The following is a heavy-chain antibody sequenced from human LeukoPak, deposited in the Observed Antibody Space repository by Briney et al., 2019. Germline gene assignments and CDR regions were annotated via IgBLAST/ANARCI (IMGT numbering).Heavy chain of an antibody. Sequence: GGSLRLSCAASGFTFDDYAMHWVRQAPGKGLEWVSGISWNSGSIGYADSVKGRFTISRDNAKNTLYLQMNSLRAEDTAVYYCARGRYFDWLFPDYWGQGTLVTVSS. J-gene: IGHJ4*02. CDR3: ARGRYFDWLFPDY. D-gene: IGHD3-9*01. CDR2: ISWNSGSI. V-gene: IGHV3-9*01. CDR1: GFTFDDYA.